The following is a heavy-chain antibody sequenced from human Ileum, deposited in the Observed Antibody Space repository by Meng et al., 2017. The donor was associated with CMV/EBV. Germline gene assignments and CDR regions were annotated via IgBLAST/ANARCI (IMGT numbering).Heavy chain of an antibody. CDR2: VSDSGSA. D-gene: IGHD4/OR15-4a*01. CDR1: GGSITSTNW. Sequence: SGGSITSTNWWSWVRRPPGKGLEWIGEVSDSGSANYNPSLKGRVTISVDKSTNQFSLIVNSVTAADTAAYYCARGVVDYRSSFWFDPWGQGTLVTVSS. V-gene: IGHV4-4*02. CDR3: ARGVVDYRSSFWFDP. J-gene: IGHJ5*02.